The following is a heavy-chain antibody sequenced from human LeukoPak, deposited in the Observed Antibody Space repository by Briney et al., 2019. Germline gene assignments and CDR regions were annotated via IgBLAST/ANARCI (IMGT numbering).Heavy chain of an antibody. CDR3: ARGGYCSSTSCLYYFDY. Sequence: SETLSLTCTVSGGSIFSTSYYWGWIRQPPGKGLEWIGNIYYSGSTYYNPSLKSRVTISVVTSKNQFSLKLSSVTAADTAVYYCARGGYCSSTSCLYYFDYWGQGTLVTVSS. V-gene: IGHV4-39*07. CDR2: IYYSGST. CDR1: GGSIFSTSYY. D-gene: IGHD2-2*01. J-gene: IGHJ4*02.